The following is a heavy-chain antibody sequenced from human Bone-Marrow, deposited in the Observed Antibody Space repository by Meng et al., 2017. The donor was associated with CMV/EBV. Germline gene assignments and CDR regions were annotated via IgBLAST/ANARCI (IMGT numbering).Heavy chain of an antibody. V-gene: IGHV3-30*18. CDR3: AKVGEMSTSPDY. Sequence: CAASGFTFSRYGMHWVRQAPGKGLEWVAFISYDGSNKYYADSVKGRFTISRDNSKNTLYLHMNSLRAEDTAVYYCAKVGEMSTSPDYWGQGTLVTVSS. CDR1: GFTFSRYG. CDR2: ISYDGSNK. J-gene: IGHJ4*02. D-gene: IGHD5-24*01.